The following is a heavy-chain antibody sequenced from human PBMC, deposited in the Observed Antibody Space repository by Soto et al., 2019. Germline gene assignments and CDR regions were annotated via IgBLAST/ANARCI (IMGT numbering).Heavy chain of an antibody. Sequence: GESLKISCKGSGYSFTSYWIGWVRQMPGKGLEWMGIIYPGDSDTRYSPSFQGQVTISADKSISTAYLQWSSLKASDTAMYFCARWKYGSSGYYGHYGMDVWGQGTTVTVSS. CDR3: ARWKYGSSGYYGHYGMDV. CDR2: IYPGDSDT. J-gene: IGHJ6*02. CDR1: GYSFTSYW. V-gene: IGHV5-51*01. D-gene: IGHD3-22*01.